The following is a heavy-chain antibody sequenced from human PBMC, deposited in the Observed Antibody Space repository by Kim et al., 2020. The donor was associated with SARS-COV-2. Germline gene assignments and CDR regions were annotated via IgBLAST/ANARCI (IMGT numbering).Heavy chain of an antibody. CDR3: TRGGSGSSKEYFQF. Sequence: GGSLRLSCAASGFTFSDYYMDWVRQAPGKGLEWVGRSRDKTNRYTTEYAASVRGRFIISRDDSRNSLYLQMNSLKTEDPAVYYCTRGGSGSSKEYFQFWGQGTLAIVSS. CDR1: GFTFSDYY. V-gene: IGHV3-72*01. CDR2: SRDKTNRYTT. D-gene: IGHD3-10*01. J-gene: IGHJ1*01.